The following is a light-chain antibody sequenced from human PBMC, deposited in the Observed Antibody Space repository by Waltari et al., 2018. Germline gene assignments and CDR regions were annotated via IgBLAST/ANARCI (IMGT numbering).Light chain of an antibody. J-gene: IGKJ4*01. CDR1: QSVYSY. Sequence: EIDLTQSPATLSLSPGDRVSLSCRASQSVYSYLGWYQQKPGQAPRLLIYDVFNRATGIPARFSGSGSGTDFTLTISSLEPEDFAVYYCQQRRSWPLTFGGGTKVEIK. V-gene: IGKV3-11*01. CDR3: QQRRSWPLT. CDR2: DVF.